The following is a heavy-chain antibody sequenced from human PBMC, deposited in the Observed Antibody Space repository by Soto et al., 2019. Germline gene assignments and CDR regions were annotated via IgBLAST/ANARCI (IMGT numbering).Heavy chain of an antibody. CDR3: ARAAYYDSGGYYLYYFDY. D-gene: IGHD3-22*01. J-gene: IGHJ4*02. CDR1: GFTVSSNY. Sequence: LRLSCAASGFTVSSNYMSWVRQAPGKGLEWVSVIYSGGSTYYADSVKGRFTISRDNSKNTLYLQMSSLRAEDTAVYYCARAAYYDSGGYYLYYFDYWGQGTLVTVSS. CDR2: IYSGGST. V-gene: IGHV3-53*01.